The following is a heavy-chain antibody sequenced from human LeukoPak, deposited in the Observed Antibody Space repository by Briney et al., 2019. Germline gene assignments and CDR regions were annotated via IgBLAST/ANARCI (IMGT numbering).Heavy chain of an antibody. Sequence: TSASTNYNPSLKSRVTISVDTSKNQFSLKLSSVTAADTAVYYCARDRLYYDSSGYDAFDIWGQGTMVTVSS. CDR3: ARDRLYYDSSGYDAFDI. J-gene: IGHJ3*02. CDR2: TSAST. D-gene: IGHD3-22*01. V-gene: IGHV4-61*02.